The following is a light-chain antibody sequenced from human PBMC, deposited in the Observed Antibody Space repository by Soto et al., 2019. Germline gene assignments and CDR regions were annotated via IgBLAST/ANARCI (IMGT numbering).Light chain of an antibody. J-gene: IGKJ4*01. CDR3: QQYIRWPLT. V-gene: IGKV3-15*01. Sequence: EIGMTQSPATLSVSPGERATLSCRASQSVSSNLAWYQQKPGQAPSLLIYGASTRATGTPARFSGSGSGTEFTLTISSLQSEDFAVYYCQQYIRWPLTFGGGTKV. CDR2: GAS. CDR1: QSVSSN.